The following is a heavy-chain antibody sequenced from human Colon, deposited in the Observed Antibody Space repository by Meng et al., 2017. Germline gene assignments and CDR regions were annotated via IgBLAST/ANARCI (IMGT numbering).Heavy chain of an antibody. J-gene: IGHJ6*02. V-gene: IGHV3-33*01. Sequence: GESLKISCAASGFSFSNYGMHWVRQAPGKGLEWVAIIWFDGNDKYYADSVKGRFTISRDNSNNTLYLQMNSLRAEDTAVYYCARERLYGSGKNNNGQDVWGQGTTVTVSS. CDR1: GFSFSNYG. CDR2: IWFDGNDK. D-gene: IGHD3-10*01. CDR3: ARERLYGSGKNNNGQDV.